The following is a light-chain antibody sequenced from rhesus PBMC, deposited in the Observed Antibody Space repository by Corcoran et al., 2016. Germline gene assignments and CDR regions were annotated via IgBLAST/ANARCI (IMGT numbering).Light chain of an antibody. CDR1: QGINSY. V-gene: IGKV1-32*04. J-gene: IGKJ2*01. Sequence: DIQMSQSPSSLSASVGDRVTITCRASQGINSYLNWYQQNPGKAPQLLIYFARRVERGVPSRVSGSGAGTEFTLSSSGLQPEDCATYYCQQGNTKPYSFGQGTKVEIK. CDR2: FAR. CDR3: QQGNTKPYS.